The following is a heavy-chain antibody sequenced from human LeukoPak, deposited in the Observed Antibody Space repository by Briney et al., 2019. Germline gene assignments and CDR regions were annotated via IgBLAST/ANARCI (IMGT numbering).Heavy chain of an antibody. D-gene: IGHD4-17*01. J-gene: IGHJ4*02. CDR2: ISGSGTTI. Sequence: PGGSLRLSRAASGFTFSNYEMDWVRQAPGKGLEWVSYISGSGTTIFYADPVKGRFTISRDNAKNSLYLQMNSLRAEDTAVYYCVASDDYDDNYFDHWGQGTLVTVSS. CDR3: VASDDYDDNYFDH. CDR1: GFTFSNYE. V-gene: IGHV3-48*03.